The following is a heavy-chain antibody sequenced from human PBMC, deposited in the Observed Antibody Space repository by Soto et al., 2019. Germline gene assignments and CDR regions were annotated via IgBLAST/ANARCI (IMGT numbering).Heavy chain of an antibody. V-gene: IGHV3-33*01. CDR1: GFTFSNFG. D-gene: IGHD2-21*01. Sequence: GGSLRLSCAASGFTFSNFGMHWVRQAPGKGLEWVAVIFYDGSNNYYADSVKGRFTISRDNSKNTLYLQMSSLRAEDTAVYYCARDIRSAYFDYWGQGTLVTVSP. CDR3: ARDIRSAYFDY. CDR2: IFYDGSNN. J-gene: IGHJ4*02.